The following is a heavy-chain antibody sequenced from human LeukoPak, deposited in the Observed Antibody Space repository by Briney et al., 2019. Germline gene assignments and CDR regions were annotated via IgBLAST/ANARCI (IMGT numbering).Heavy chain of an antibody. V-gene: IGHV4-59*01. Sequence: WETLSLTRTVSGGSITSFYWSWIRQPPGKGLEWIGSIHYTGHTSYDPSLKSRVTISSDTSHNQFSLKLRSLTAADTAVYFCARDTRFYDNSRYFYFDYWGQGALVTVAS. CDR3: ARDTRFYDNSRYFYFDY. D-gene: IGHD3-22*01. CDR2: IHYTGHT. J-gene: IGHJ4*02. CDR1: GGSITSFY.